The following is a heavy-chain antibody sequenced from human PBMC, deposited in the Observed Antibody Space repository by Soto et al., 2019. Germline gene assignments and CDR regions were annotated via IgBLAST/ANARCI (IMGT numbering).Heavy chain of an antibody. CDR1: GFTFGDHY. J-gene: IGHJ4*02. V-gene: IGHV3-72*01. CDR2: SRNRQTGYTI. Sequence: EVRLVESGGGLVQPGGSLRLSCAASGFTFGDHYMDWVRQAPGKGLEWVARSRNRQTGYTIEDAASVAGRFSISRAESASSVILQMNDLKTEDTAVYYCGSPHRSGRDWAYYWGQGTRVTVSS. D-gene: IGHD2-21*02. CDR3: GSPHRSGRDWAYY.